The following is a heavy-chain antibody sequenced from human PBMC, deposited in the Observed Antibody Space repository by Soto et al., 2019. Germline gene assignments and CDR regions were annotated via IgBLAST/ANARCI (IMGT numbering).Heavy chain of an antibody. D-gene: IGHD5-12*01. CDR3: ARVQMATLYFDY. Sequence: SETLSLTCDVSGGSLSSYYWSWVRQPPGKGLEWIGYIYYSGTHNYNPSLESRLTISIDTSKNQFSLRLSSVTAADTAVYYCARVQMATLYFDYWGQGTLVTVSS. J-gene: IGHJ4*02. CDR2: IYYSGTH. V-gene: IGHV4-59*01. CDR1: GGSLSSYY.